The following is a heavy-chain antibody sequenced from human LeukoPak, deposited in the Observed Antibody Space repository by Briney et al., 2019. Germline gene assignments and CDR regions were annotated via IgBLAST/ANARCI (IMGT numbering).Heavy chain of an antibody. V-gene: IGHV1-69*13. CDR3: ARGAAAGY. CDR1: GYTFTSYD. Sequence: SVKVSCKASGYTFTSYDINWVRQATGQGLEWMGGIIPIFGTANYAQKFQGRVTITADESTSTAYMELSSLRSEDTAVYYCARGAAAGYWGQGTLVTVSS. D-gene: IGHD6-13*01. CDR2: IIPIFGTA. J-gene: IGHJ4*02.